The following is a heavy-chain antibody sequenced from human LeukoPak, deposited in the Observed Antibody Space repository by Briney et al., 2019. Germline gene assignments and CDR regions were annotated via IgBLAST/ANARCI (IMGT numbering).Heavy chain of an antibody. CDR2: IYYSGST. Sequence: SETLSLTCTVSGGSISSYHWSWIRQPPGKGLEWIGYIYYSGSTNYNPSLKSRVTISVDTSKNQFSLKLSSVTAADTAVYYCARGGDSSGYYWFDYWGQGTLVTVSS. V-gene: IGHV4-59*01. CDR3: ARGGDSSGYYWFDY. CDR1: GGSISSYH. D-gene: IGHD3-22*01. J-gene: IGHJ4*02.